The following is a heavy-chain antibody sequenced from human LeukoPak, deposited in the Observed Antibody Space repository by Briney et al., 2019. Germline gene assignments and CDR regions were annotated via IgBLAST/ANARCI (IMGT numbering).Heavy chain of an antibody. CDR2: INSDGSST. J-gene: IGHJ4*02. CDR3: ARRSSGWYEFDH. CDR1: GFTFSSYW. Sequence: GGSLRLSCAASGFTFSSYWMHWVRQAPGKGLVWVSRINSDGSSTSYADSVKGRFTISRDNAKNTLYLQMNSLRAEDTAVYYCARRSSGWYEFDHWGQGTLVTVSS. D-gene: IGHD6-19*01. V-gene: IGHV3-74*01.